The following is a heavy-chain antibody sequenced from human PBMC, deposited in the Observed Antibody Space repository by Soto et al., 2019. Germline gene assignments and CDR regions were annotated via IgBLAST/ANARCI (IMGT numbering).Heavy chain of an antibody. J-gene: IGHJ4*02. CDR1: GYTFTGYY. V-gene: IGHV1-2*02. Sequence: ASVKVSCKASGYTFTGYYMHWVRQAPGQGLEWMGWINPNSGGTNYAQKFQGRVTMTRDTSINTAYMELSRLRSDDTAVYYCARDSTQYYYDSSGYSGYWGQGTLVTVSS. D-gene: IGHD3-22*01. CDR3: ARDSTQYYYDSSGYSGY. CDR2: INPNSGGT.